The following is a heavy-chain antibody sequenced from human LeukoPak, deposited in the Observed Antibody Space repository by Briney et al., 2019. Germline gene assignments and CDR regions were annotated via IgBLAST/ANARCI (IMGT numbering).Heavy chain of an antibody. CDR3: ARGNEEYSAFDV. D-gene: IGHD1-1*01. Sequence: MPSETLSLTRSVSGSISHTNYYWSWIRQPAGKGLEWIGSVSYSGSTYYNPSLKSRLTISQDTSKNRFSLKLSSVTAADTAVYFCARGNEEYSAFDVWGQGILVTVSS. CDR2: VSYSGST. J-gene: IGHJ5*02. CDR1: GSISHTNYY. V-gene: IGHV4-39*07.